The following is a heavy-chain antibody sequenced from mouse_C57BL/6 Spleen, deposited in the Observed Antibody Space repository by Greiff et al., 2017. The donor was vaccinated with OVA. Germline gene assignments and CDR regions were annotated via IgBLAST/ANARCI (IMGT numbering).Heavy chain of an antibody. CDR3: ALLPPFAY. V-gene: IGHV1-39*01. D-gene: IGHD1-1*01. CDR2: INPNYCTT. J-gene: IGHJ3*01. Sequence: FPPPPSCPSLFPPFSSFPLSFPSSFYSFPPYYINFFNHNNVNILEWIGVINPNYCTTSYNQKFKGKATLTVDQSSSTAYMQLNSLTSEDSAVYYCALLPPFAYWGQGTLVTVSA. CDR1: FYSFPPYY.